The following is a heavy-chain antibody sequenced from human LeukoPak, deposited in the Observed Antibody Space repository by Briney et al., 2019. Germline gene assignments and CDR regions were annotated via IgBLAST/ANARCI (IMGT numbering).Heavy chain of an antibody. CDR1: GYTFTIYG. V-gene: IGHV1-18*01. CDR2: ISAYNGNT. J-gene: IGHJ4*02. Sequence: GASVKVSFTASGYTFTIYGISWVRQAPGQGLEWMGWISAYNGNTNYAQKLQGRVTMTTDTSTSTAYMEVRSLRSDDTAVYYCARDPRITIFGVVISYFDYWGQGTLVTVSS. D-gene: IGHD3-3*01. CDR3: ARDPRITIFGVVISYFDY.